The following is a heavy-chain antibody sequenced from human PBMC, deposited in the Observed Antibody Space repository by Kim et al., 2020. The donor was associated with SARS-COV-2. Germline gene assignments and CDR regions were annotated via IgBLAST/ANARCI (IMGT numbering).Heavy chain of an antibody. CDR1: GFTFTNAW. CDR2: IRSNTDGGAV. J-gene: IGHJ4*02. CDR3: ATGPARQLLGFDF. V-gene: IGHV3-15*01. Sequence: GGSLRLSCAASGFTFTNAWMSWVRQAPGKGLEWVGRIRSNTDGGAVDYAAPVKGRFTVSRDDSKNTLYLQMNSLRADDTAVYYCATGPARQLLGFDFWGQGTLVTVSS. D-gene: IGHD6-6*01.